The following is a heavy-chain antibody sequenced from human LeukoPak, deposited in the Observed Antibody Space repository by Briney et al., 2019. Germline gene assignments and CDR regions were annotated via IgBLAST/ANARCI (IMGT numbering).Heavy chain of an antibody. D-gene: IGHD5-12*01. CDR3: ARDKGGVAPDY. Sequence: GGSLRLSCAASRFTFSSYWMSWVRQAPGKGLEWVANIKQDGSEKYYVDSVKGRFTISRDNAKNSLYLQMNSLRAEDTAVYYCARDKGGVAPDYWGQGTLVTVSS. V-gene: IGHV3-7*03. J-gene: IGHJ4*02. CDR1: RFTFSSYW. CDR2: IKQDGSEK.